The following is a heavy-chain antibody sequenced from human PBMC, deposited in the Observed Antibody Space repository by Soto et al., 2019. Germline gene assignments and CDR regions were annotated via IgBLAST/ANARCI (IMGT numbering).Heavy chain of an antibody. J-gene: IGHJ4*02. Sequence: QVQLVESGGGVVQPGRSLRLSCAASGFTFSSYAMHWVHQAPGKGLEWVAVISYDGSNKYYADSVKGRFTISRDNSKNTLYLQMNSLRAEDTAVYYCARESDIVATNPTFDYWGQGTLVTVSS. V-gene: IGHV3-30-3*01. D-gene: IGHD5-12*01. CDR3: ARESDIVATNPTFDY. CDR1: GFTFSSYA. CDR2: ISYDGSNK.